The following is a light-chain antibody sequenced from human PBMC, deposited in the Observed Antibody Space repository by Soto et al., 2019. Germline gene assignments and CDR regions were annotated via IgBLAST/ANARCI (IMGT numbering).Light chain of an antibody. J-gene: IGKJ5*01. CDR3: QQANSFPIT. CDR1: QTISSW. Sequence: DIQMTQSPSTLSGSVGDRVTITCRASQTISSWLAWYQQKPGKAPKLLIYAASNLQSGVPPRFSGSGSGTDFTLTISSLQPEDFATYFCQQANSFPITFGQGTRLEIK. CDR2: AAS. V-gene: IGKV1-12*01.